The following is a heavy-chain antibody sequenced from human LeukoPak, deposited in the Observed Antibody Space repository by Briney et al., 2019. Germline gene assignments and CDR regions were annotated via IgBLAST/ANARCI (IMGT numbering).Heavy chain of an antibody. CDR3: ACIAAAGTPGFVAY. J-gene: IGHJ4*02. V-gene: IGHV4-39*07. CDR2: ISYSGST. D-gene: IGHD6-13*01. CDR1: GGSISSSTYN. Sequence: PSETLSLTCTVSGGSISSSTYNWDWIRQPPGKGLEWIGRISYSGSTYYNPSLKSRVTISVDTSKNQFSLKLSSVTAADTAVYYCACIAAAGTPGFVAYWGQGTLVTVSS.